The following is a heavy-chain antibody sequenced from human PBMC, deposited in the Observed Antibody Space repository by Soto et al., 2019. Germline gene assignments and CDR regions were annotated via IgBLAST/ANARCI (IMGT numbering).Heavy chain of an antibody. D-gene: IGHD2-21*01. CDR2: INHSGST. Sequence: QVQLQQWGAGLLKPSEPLSLTCAVYGGSFSGHFWSWIRQPPGQGLEWIGEINHSGSTNFNPSLKSRGTISVDTSKNQFSRKVNSLTAADTAVYDCARGMSLIVEVQRDAPDKYYFDSWGQGTVVTVAS. CDR1: GGSFSGHF. J-gene: IGHJ4*02. V-gene: IGHV4-34*01. CDR3: ARGMSLIVEVQRDAPDKYYFDS.